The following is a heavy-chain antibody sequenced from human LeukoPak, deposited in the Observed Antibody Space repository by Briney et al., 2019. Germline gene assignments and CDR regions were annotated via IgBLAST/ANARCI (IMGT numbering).Heavy chain of an antibody. D-gene: IGHD6-6*01. V-gene: IGHV3-23*01. CDR1: GFTFSSYA. J-gene: IGHJ4*02. CDR3: AKDSSLFEGNLFYFDY. Sequence: GGSLRLSCAASGFTFSSYAMSWVRQAPGKGLEWVSAISGSGGSTYYADSVKGRFTISRDNSKNTLYLQMNGLRAEDTAVYYCAKDSSLFEGNLFYFDYWGQGTLVTVSS. CDR2: ISGSGGST.